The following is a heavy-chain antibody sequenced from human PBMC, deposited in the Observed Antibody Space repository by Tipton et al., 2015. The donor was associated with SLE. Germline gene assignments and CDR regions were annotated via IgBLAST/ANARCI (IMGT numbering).Heavy chain of an antibody. J-gene: IGHJ6*02. CDR2: IKEDGSEK. V-gene: IGHV3-7*01. CDR1: GFTFSTYW. Sequence: SLRLSCVPSGFTFSTYWMSWVRQAPGKGLEWVANIKEDGSEKNYVDSVKGRFTISRDNAKNSLYLQMNSLRAEDTAVYYCARHWNGYYSAHYYYGMDVWGQGTTVTVSS. D-gene: IGHD3-3*01. CDR3: ARHWNGYYSAHYYYGMDV.